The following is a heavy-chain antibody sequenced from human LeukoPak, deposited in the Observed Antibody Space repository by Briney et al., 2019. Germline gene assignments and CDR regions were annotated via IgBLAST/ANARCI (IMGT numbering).Heavy chain of an antibody. D-gene: IGHD5-18*01. J-gene: IGHJ3*02. CDR3: AKDLNVAGIQLWLIGVAFDI. Sequence: PGGSLRLSCAASGFTFSSYAMSWVRQAPGKGLERVSAISGSGGSTYYADSVKGRFTISRDNSKNTLYLQMNSLRAEDTAVYYCAKDLNVAGIQLWLIGVAFDIWGQGTMITVSS. CDR1: GFTFSSYA. CDR2: ISGSGGST. V-gene: IGHV3-23*01.